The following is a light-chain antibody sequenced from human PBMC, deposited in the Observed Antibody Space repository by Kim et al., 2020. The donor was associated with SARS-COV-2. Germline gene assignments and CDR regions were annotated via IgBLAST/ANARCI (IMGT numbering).Light chain of an antibody. J-gene: IGKJ1*01. CDR1: ISSY. V-gene: IGKV1-39*01. CDR2: AAS. Sequence: ISSYLNWYQQKPGKAPKLLIYAASRLQSGVSSRFSGSGSGTDFTLTISSLQPEDFATYDCQQSYNTPWTFGQGTKVDIK. CDR3: QQSYNTPWT.